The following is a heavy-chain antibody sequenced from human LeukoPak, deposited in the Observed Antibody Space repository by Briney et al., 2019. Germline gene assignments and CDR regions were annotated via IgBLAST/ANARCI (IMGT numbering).Heavy chain of an antibody. Sequence: SGTLSLTCTVSGGSISSYYWSWIGQPPGKGLEWIGYIYYSGSTNYNPSLKSRVTISVDTSKNQFSLKLSSVTAADTAVYYCARVYDSSGFYFDYWGQGTLVTVSS. CDR3: ARVYDSSGFYFDY. D-gene: IGHD3-22*01. V-gene: IGHV4-59*01. J-gene: IGHJ4*02. CDR1: GGSISSYY. CDR2: IYYSGST.